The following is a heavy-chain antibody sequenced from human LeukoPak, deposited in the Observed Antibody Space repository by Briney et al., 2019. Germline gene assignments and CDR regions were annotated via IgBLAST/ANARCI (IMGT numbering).Heavy chain of an antibody. Sequence: PSETLSLTCTVSGGSISSSSYYWGWIRQPPVKGLEWIGRIYTSGSTNYNPSLKSRVTISVDTSKNQFSPKLSSVTVADTAVYYCAREGPEGGVGVQHWGQGTLVTVSS. CDR2: IYTSGST. J-gene: IGHJ1*01. V-gene: IGHV4-61*02. CDR1: GGSISSSSYY. CDR3: AREGPEGGVGVQH. D-gene: IGHD3-10*01.